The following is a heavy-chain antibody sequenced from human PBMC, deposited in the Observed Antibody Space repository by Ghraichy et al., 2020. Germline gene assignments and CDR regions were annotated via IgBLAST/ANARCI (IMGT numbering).Heavy chain of an antibody. CDR1: GFTFSSYS. CDR2: ISYDGSNT. V-gene: IGHV3-30-3*01. CDR3: ARSVGGYGGTQTLLY. J-gene: IGHJ4*02. Sequence: GGSLRLSCAASGFTFSSYSMHWVRQAPGKGLEWMAVISYDGSNTYSADSVEGRFTISRDNSKNTLYLQMSSLRPDDTAVYYCARSVGGYGGTQTLLYWGQGTLVSVS. D-gene: IGHD4-23*01.